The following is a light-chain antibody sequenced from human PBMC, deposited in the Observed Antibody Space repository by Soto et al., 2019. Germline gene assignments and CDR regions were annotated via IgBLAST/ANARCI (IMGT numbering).Light chain of an antibody. CDR3: QQYGYH. J-gene: IGKJ4*01. CDR2: DAS. CDR1: RAINTW. Sequence: DIQMTQSPSTLSASVGDRDTITCRAGRAINTWLAWYQQKPGKAPNLLIYDASNLQSGVPSRFSGSGSGTEFTLTISSLQPDDFATYYCQQYGYHFGGGTKVDIK. V-gene: IGKV1-5*01.